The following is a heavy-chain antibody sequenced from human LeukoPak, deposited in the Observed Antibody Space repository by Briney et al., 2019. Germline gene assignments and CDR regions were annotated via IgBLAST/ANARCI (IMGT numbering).Heavy chain of an antibody. J-gene: IGHJ2*01. CDR3: ARRVAGYSNSAPAKRYFDL. Sequence: SETLSLTCTVSGGSISSSSYYWGWIRQPPGKGLEWIGEINHSGSTNYNPSLKSRVTISVDTSKNQFSLKLSSVTAADTAVYYCARRVAGYSNSAPAKRYFDLWGRGTLVTVSS. D-gene: IGHD4-23*01. CDR1: GGSISSSSYY. V-gene: IGHV4-39*07. CDR2: INHSGST.